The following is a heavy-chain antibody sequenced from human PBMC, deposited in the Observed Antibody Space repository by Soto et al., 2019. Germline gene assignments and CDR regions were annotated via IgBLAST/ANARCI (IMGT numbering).Heavy chain of an antibody. D-gene: IGHD4-17*01. Sequence: GGSLRLSCAASGFTFSSYTMHWVRQTPGKGLEWVAHISYDGGDKYYADSVKGRFTISRDNAKNSLYLQMNSLRAEDTAVYYCARAPGGLREIEGWGQGTLVTVSS. J-gene: IGHJ4*02. CDR3: ARAPGGLREIEG. CDR1: GFTFSSYT. CDR2: ISYDGGDK. V-gene: IGHV3-30-3*01.